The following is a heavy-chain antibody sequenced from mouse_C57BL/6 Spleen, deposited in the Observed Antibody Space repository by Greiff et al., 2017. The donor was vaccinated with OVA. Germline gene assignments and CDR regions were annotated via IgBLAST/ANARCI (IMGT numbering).Heavy chain of an antibody. J-gene: IGHJ4*01. CDR1: GFSFTSYG. CDR3: ARHAGDYAMDY. Sequence: VKLVESGPGLVAPSQSLSITCTVSGFSFTSYGVHWVRQPPGKGLEWGGGRGSIGSKTYTSALKSRLSISKDNSKSQVFLKMNSLPTDDTAMYYCARHAGDYAMDYWGQGTSVTVSS. CDR2: RGSIGSK. V-gene: IGHV2-6-1*01.